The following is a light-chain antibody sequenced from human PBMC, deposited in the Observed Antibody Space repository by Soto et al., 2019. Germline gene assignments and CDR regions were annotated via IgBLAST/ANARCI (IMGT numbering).Light chain of an antibody. CDR1: QSVSNNY. Sequence: ILLTQSPGTLSRSAGERVPLSCRATQSVSNNYLAWYQQKPGQAPRRIIYGASNRATGIPDRFSGSGSGTEFTLTITRLQPEDFAVYYCQYYGNSPLTFGQGTKVDIK. CDR3: QYYGNSPLT. J-gene: IGKJ1*01. V-gene: IGKV3-20*01. CDR2: GAS.